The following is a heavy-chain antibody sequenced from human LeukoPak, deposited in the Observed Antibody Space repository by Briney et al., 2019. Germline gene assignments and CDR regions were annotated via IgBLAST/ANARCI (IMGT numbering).Heavy chain of an antibody. J-gene: IGHJ4*02. CDR3: AKSYCGGDCYSFDY. Sequence: GGSLRLSCAASGLTLSIYGMHSVRHPPPKGLEWLAFIRYDGSNKYYAHSVKGRFTISRDNSKTTLYLQMNSLRAEDTAVYYCAKSYCGGDCYSFDYWGQGTLVTVSS. V-gene: IGHV3-30*02. D-gene: IGHD2-21*01. CDR2: IRYDGSNK. CDR1: GLTLSIYG.